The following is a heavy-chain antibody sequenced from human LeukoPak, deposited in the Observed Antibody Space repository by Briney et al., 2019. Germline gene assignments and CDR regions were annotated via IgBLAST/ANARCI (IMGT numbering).Heavy chain of an antibody. Sequence: SVKVSCKASGGTFSSYAISWVRQAPGQGLEWMGGIIPIFGTANYAQKFQGRVTITADESTSTAYMELSSLRSEDTAVYYCASDMYYYDSSGYYSVPSDSWGQGTMVTVSS. D-gene: IGHD3-22*01. J-gene: IGHJ3*02. CDR1: GGTFSSYA. CDR2: IIPIFGTA. CDR3: ASDMYYYDSSGYYSVPSDS. V-gene: IGHV1-69*13.